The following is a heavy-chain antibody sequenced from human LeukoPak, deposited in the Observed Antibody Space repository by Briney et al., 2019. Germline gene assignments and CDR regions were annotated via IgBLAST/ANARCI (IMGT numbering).Heavy chain of an antibody. V-gene: IGHV1-46*01. CDR3: ARATLSDYYFNY. Sequence: GASVKVSCKASGYTCTSYYMHWVRQAPGQGLEWMGIINPSGGSTSYAQKFQGRVTMTRDTSTNTVYMELSSLRSEDTAVYFCARATLSDYYFNYWGQGTLVTVSS. CDR1: GYTCTSYY. CDR2: INPSGGST. J-gene: IGHJ4*02.